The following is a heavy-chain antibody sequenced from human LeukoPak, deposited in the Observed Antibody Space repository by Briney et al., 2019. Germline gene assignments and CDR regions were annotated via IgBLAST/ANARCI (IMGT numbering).Heavy chain of an antibody. CDR2: ISSSSSYI. D-gene: IGHD2-15*01. CDR3: ARVCGGGSCYAEFDY. Sequence: GGSLRLSCAASGFTFSSYSMNWVRQAPGKGLERVSSISSSSSYIYYADSVKGRFTISRDNAKNSLYLQMNSLRAEDTAVYYCARVCGGGSCYAEFDYWGQGTLVTVSS. CDR1: GFTFSSYS. V-gene: IGHV3-21*01. J-gene: IGHJ4*02.